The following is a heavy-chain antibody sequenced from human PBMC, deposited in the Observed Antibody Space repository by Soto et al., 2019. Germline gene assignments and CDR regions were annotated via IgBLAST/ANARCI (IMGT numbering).Heavy chain of an antibody. CDR3: ARDRSKYYYGMDV. V-gene: IGHV4-31*03. Sequence: SETLSLTCTVSGGSIGSGGYYWSWIRQHPGKGLEWIGYIYYSGSTYYNPSLKSRVTISVDTSKNQFSLKLSSVTAADTAVYYCARDRSKYYYGMDVWGQGTTVTVSS. CDR2: IYYSGST. J-gene: IGHJ6*02. CDR1: GGSIGSGGYY.